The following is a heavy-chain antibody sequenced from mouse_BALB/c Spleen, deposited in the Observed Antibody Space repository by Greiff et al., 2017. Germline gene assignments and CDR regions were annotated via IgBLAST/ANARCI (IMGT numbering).Heavy chain of an antibody. D-gene: IGHD1-1*01. Sequence: EVMLVESGGGLVQPGGSRKLSCAASGFTFSSFGMHWVRQAPEKGLEWVAYISSGSSTIYYADTVKGRFTISRDNPKNTLFLQMTSLRSEDTAMYYCAREDYGRSLDYWGQGTTLTVSS. CDR3: AREDYGRSLDY. CDR2: ISSGSSTI. CDR1: GFTFSSFG. J-gene: IGHJ2*01. V-gene: IGHV5-17*02.